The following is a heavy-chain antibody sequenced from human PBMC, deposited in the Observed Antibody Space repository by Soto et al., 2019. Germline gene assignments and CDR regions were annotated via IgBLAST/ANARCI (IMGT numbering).Heavy chain of an antibody. Sequence: SQTLSLTCAISGDSVSSNSAAWNWIRQSPSRGLEWLGRTYYRSKWYNDYVVSVKSRITINPDTSKNQFSLQLNSVTPEDTAVYYCARMGRLTPRDYYYYMDVWGKGTTVTVSS. CDR2: TYYRSKWYN. J-gene: IGHJ6*03. CDR3: ARMGRLTPRDYYYYMDV. CDR1: GDSVSSNSAA. D-gene: IGHD2-15*01. V-gene: IGHV6-1*01.